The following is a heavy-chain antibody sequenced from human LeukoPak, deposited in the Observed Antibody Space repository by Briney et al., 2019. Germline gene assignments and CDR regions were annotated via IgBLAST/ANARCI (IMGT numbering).Heavy chain of an antibody. D-gene: IGHD7-27*01. V-gene: IGHV3-23*01. Sequence: GGSLRLSCAASGFTFSSCTMSWVRQAPGKGLEWVSTITTSDGNTYYADSVKGRFTVSRDNSKNTLFLQMNSLRAEDTAVYYCAKDGGLWVSAHWGDSWGRGTLVTVSS. CDR1: GFTFSSCT. CDR3: AKDGGLWVSAHWGDS. J-gene: IGHJ4*02. CDR2: ITTSDGNT.